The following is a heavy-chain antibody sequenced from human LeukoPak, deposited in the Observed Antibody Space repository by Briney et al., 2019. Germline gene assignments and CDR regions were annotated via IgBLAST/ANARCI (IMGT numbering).Heavy chain of an antibody. Sequence: PSQTLSLTCTVSGGSISSGGYYWSWIRQHPGKGLEWIGYIYYSGSTYYNPSLKSRVTISVDTSKNQFSLKLSSVTAADTAVYYCVRAPHDYGDYVGSRGFDYWGQGTLVTVSS. CDR1: GGSISSGGYY. CDR2: IYYSGST. D-gene: IGHD4-17*01. CDR3: VRAPHDYGDYVGSRGFDY. V-gene: IGHV4-31*03. J-gene: IGHJ4*02.